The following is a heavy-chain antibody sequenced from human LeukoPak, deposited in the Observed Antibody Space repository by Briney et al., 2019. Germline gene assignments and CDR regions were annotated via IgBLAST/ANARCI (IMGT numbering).Heavy chain of an antibody. CDR1: GYSISSGYY. CDR2: IYHSGST. J-gene: IGHJ1*01. Sequence: SETLSLTCAVSGYSISSGYYWGWIRQPPGKGLEWIGSIYHSGSTYYNPSLKSRVTISVDTSKNQFSLKLSSVTAADTAVYYCARQNRLGYCSGGSCYAALKAEYFQHWGQGTLVTVSS. CDR3: ARQNRLGYCSGGSCYAALKAEYFQH. V-gene: IGHV4-38-2*01. D-gene: IGHD2-15*01.